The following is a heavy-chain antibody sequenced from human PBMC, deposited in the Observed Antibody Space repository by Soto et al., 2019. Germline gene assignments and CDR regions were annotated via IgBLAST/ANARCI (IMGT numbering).Heavy chain of an antibody. Sequence: PGGSLRLSCTVSGFTLSDRYMDWVRQAPGKGLEWVGRSRNKANGYTTEYAASVRGRFTISRDDSKNSLYLQMNSLKIEDTALYYCATTSRGDHRDFDFWGQGTRVTVSS. D-gene: IGHD3-16*01. CDR1: GFTLSDRY. V-gene: IGHV3-72*01. CDR2: SRNKANGYTT. CDR3: ATTSRGDHRDFDF. J-gene: IGHJ4*01.